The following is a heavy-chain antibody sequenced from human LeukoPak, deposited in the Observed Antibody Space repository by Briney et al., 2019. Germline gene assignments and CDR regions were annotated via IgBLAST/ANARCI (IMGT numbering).Heavy chain of an antibody. J-gene: IGHJ4*02. CDR2: IYYSGTT. V-gene: IGHV4-30-4*01. D-gene: IGHD1/OR15-1a*01. CDR3: ARAAQNWNNAPYFDF. CDR1: GGSVSSGDYY. Sequence: SQTLSLTCTVSGGSVSSGDYYWSWIRQHPGKGLEWIGYIYYSGTTYYNPSLKSRLTISLDTPKNQFSLKLTSVTAADTAVYYCARAAQNWNNAPYFDFWGQETLVTVSS.